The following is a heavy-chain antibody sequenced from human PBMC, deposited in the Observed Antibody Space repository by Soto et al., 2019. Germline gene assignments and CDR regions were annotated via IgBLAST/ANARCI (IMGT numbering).Heavy chain of an antibody. D-gene: IGHD4-4*01. CDR2: IKSKTDGGTT. CDR1: GLTFSNAW. V-gene: IGHV3-15*07. CDR3: TTPWESTVSHPDYYGMDV. Sequence: PGGSLRLSCAASGLTFSNAWMNWVRQAPGKGLEWVGRIKSKTDGGTTDYAAPVKGRFTISRDDSKNTLYLQMNSLKTEDTAVYYCTTPWESTVSHPDYYGMDVWGQGTTVTV. J-gene: IGHJ6*02.